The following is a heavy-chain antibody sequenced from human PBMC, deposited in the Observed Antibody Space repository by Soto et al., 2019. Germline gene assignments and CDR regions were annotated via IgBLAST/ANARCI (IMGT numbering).Heavy chain of an antibody. CDR2: ISYDGSNK. CDR1: GFTFSSYA. D-gene: IGHD4-17*01. Sequence: GGSLRLSCAASGFTFSSYAMHWVRQAPGKGLEWVAVISYDGSNKYYADSVTGRFTISRDNSKNTLYLQMNSLRAEDTAVYYCVSQNDYGDYFDYWGQGTLVTVSS. V-gene: IGHV3-30-3*01. J-gene: IGHJ4*02. CDR3: VSQNDYGDYFDY.